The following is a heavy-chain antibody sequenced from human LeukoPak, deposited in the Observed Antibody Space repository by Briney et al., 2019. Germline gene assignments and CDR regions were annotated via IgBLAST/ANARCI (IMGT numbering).Heavy chain of an antibody. Sequence: GGSLRLSCAASGFTFSIYWMHWVRQAPGKGLVWVSRINTDGSSTRYADSVKGRFTISRDNAKDTVYLQMNSLRAEDTAVYYCARGGCSDGNCYSGGYWGQGTLVTVSS. CDR1: GFTFSIYW. J-gene: IGHJ4*02. CDR3: ARGGCSDGNCYSGGY. CDR2: INTDGSST. D-gene: IGHD2-15*01. V-gene: IGHV3-74*01.